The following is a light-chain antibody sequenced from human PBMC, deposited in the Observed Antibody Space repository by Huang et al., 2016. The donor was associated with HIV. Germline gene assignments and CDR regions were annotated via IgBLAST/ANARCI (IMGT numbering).Light chain of an antibody. CDR1: QSLLDSDGKTN. CDR2: EVS. J-gene: IGKJ1*01. CDR3: MQSKHLPPT. Sequence: EIVMTQTPLSLSVTPGQPASISCKSTQSLLDSDGKTNLSWYLQKAGQPPKLLIYEVSNRFSGVPDRFSGSGSGTDFTLKISRVEAEDVGLYYCMQSKHLPPTFGPGTRVDIK. V-gene: IGKV2D-29*01.